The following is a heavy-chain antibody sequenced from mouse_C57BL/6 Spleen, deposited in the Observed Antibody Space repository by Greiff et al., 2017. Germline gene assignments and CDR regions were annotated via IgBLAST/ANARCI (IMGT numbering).Heavy chain of an antibody. J-gene: IGHJ4*01. V-gene: IGHV1-50*01. CDR2: LDPSDSYT. D-gene: IGHD2-4*01. CDR1: GYTFTSYW. CDR3: ARAPSKTNYDWDAMDY. Sequence: QVQLKQSGAELVKPGASVKLSCKASGYTFTSYWMQWVKQRPGQGLEWIGELDPSDSYTNYNQKFKGKATLTVDTSSSTAYMQLSSLTSEDSAVYYCARAPSKTNYDWDAMDYWGQGTSVTVSS.